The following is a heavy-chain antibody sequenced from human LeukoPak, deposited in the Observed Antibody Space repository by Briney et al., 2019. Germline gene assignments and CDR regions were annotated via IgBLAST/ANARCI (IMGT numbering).Heavy chain of an antibody. CDR2: IIPIFSTA. CDR3: ARSTSVYSSSWYVSYYYYMDV. CDR1: GGTFSSYA. Sequence: SVKVSCKASGGTFSSYAISWVRQAPGQGLEWMGGIIPIFSTANYAQKFQGRVTITADESTSTAYMELSSLRSEDTAVYYCARSTSVYSSSWYVSYYYYMDVWGKGTTVTISS. D-gene: IGHD6-13*01. J-gene: IGHJ6*03. V-gene: IGHV1-69*01.